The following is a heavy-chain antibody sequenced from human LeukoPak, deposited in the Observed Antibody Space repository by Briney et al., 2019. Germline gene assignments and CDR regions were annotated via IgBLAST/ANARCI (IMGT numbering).Heavy chain of an antibody. V-gene: IGHV1-2*02. D-gene: IGHD5-12*01. CDR1: GYTFTGYY. CDR3: ARVGGYDSFDYFDY. Sequence: EASVKVSCKASGYTFTGYYMHWVRQAPGQGLEWMGWINPNSGGTNYAQKFQGRVTMTRDTSISTAYMELSRLRSDDTAVYYCARVGGYDSFDYFDYWGQGTLVTVSS. J-gene: IGHJ4*02. CDR2: INPNSGGT.